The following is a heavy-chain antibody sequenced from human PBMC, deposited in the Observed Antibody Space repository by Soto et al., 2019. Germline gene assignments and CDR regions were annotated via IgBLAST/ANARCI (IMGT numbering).Heavy chain of an antibody. J-gene: IGHJ4*02. D-gene: IGHD6-13*01. CDR2: ISYDGSNK. CDR3: ARDQQPGFDY. CDR1: GLTFSSYA. V-gene: IGHV3-30-3*01. Sequence: QVQLVESGGGVVQPGRSLRLSCAASGLTFSSYAMHWVRQAPGKGLEWVAVISYDGSNKYYADSVKGRFTISRDNSKNTLYLQMNSLRAEDTAVYYCARDQQPGFDYWGQGTLVTVSS.